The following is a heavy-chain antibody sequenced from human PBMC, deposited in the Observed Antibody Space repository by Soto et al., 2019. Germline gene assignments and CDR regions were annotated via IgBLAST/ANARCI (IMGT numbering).Heavy chain of an antibody. CDR2: IKQEGSDK. D-gene: IGHD2-15*01. J-gene: IGHJ4*02. V-gene: IGHV3-7*01. CDR1: GFSFSSDG. CDR3: ARHLEYCSGGRCYAVYDY. Sequence: PGGSLRLSCAASGFSFSSDGMHWVRQAPGRGLEWVANIKQEGSDKSYVDSVKGRFTISRDNAKNSLYLQMNSLRAEDTALYYCARHLEYCSGGRCYAVYDYWGQGTLVTVSS.